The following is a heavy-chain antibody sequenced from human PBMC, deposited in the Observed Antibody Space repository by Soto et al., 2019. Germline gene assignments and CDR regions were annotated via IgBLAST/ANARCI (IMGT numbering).Heavy chain of an antibody. J-gene: IGHJ6*02. V-gene: IGHV3-21*01. CDR2: IVSDGDI. Sequence: PVGSLRLSCAASGFTFRNYSIHWVRQAPGKGLEWVSSIVSDGDIYYADSVKGRFTISGDNTKNSLSLQMNNPRAEDTAVYYCAREETAWPLAYGLDVWGQGTTVTVSS. CDR3: AREETAWPLAYGLDV. CDR1: GFTFRNYS. D-gene: IGHD2-21*02.